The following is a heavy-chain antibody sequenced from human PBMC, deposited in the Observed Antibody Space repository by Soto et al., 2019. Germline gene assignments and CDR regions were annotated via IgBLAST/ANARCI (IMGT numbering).Heavy chain of an antibody. CDR3: ARSRRGAYSSGWYSPSGYYNYGIDV. D-gene: IGHD6-19*01. V-gene: IGHV5-51*01. CDR2: IYPGDSDT. J-gene: IGHJ6*02. Sequence: GESLKISCKASGYSFTTYWIGWVRQMPGKGLKWMGIIYPGDSDTKYSPSLQGQVSISADTSISAAYLQWTSLKASDTAMYYCARSRRGAYSSGWYSPSGYYNYGIDVWGQGTKVTVSS. CDR1: GYSFTTYW.